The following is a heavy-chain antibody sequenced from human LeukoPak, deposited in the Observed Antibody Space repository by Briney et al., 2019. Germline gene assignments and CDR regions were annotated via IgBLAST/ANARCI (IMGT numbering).Heavy chain of an antibody. CDR3: ARGTSVLDFLYFDY. D-gene: IGHD3-3*01. CDR2: INPNSGGT. Sequence: ASVKVSCKASGYTFTGYYMHWVRQAPGQGLEWMGWINPNSGGTNYAQKFQGRDTMTRDTSISTAYMELSRLRSDDTAVYYCARGTSVLDFLYFDYWGQGTLVTVSS. CDR1: GYTFTGYY. J-gene: IGHJ4*02. V-gene: IGHV1-2*02.